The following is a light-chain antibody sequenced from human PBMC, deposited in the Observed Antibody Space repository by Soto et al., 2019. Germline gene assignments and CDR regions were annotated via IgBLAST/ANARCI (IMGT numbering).Light chain of an antibody. CDR3: QSYDSSLSAWV. CDR1: SSNIGAGYD. J-gene: IGLJ7*01. V-gene: IGLV1-40*01. CDR2: GNS. Sequence: QSVLTQPPSVSGAPGQRVTISCTRSSSNIGAGYDVHWYQQLPGTAPKLLIYGNSNRPSGVPDRFSGSKSGTSASLAITGLQAEDEADYYCQSYDSSLSAWVFGGGTQLTVL.